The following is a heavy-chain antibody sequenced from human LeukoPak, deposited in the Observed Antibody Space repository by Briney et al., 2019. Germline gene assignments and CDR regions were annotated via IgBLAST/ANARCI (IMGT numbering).Heavy chain of an antibody. CDR1: GFTFGDYT. Sequence: GGSLRLSCTASGFTFGDYTMSWFRQAPGKWLEWVGFIRIKGYGGTTEYAASVKGRFTISRDDSKNIAYLQMNSLKSEDTAVYYCTRGAAAGITGWFDPWGQGTLVTVSS. CDR2: IRIKGYGGTT. D-gene: IGHD6-13*01. J-gene: IGHJ5*02. V-gene: IGHV3-49*03. CDR3: TRGAAAGITGWFDP.